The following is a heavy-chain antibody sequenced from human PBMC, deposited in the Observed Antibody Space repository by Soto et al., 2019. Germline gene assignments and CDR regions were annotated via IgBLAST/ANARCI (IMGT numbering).Heavy chain of an antibody. D-gene: IGHD2-15*01. CDR2: INHSGST. Sequence: PSETLSLTCAVYGGSFSGYYWSWIRQPPGKGLEWIGEINHSGSTNYNPSLKSRVTISVDTSKNQFSLKLSSVTAADTAVYCCARYAPLPIEAATPFRYYYYGMDVWGQGTTVTLSS. V-gene: IGHV4-34*01. CDR1: GGSFSGYY. J-gene: IGHJ6*02. CDR3: ARYAPLPIEAATPFRYYYYGMDV.